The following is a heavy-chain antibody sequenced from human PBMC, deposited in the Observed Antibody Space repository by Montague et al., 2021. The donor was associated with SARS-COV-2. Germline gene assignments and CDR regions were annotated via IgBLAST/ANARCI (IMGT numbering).Heavy chain of an antibody. V-gene: IGHV4-39*02. CDR3: SSLCMVRRVCPGVGAFDI. D-gene: IGHD3-10*01. Sequence: SETLSLTCTVSGGSISSRSDFCGLHRQPPGHGPDSLRNIFYSGNTYPNPSLKGLLTLSVDASKNHLPFKLNSVSAQDADVYYCSSLCMVRRVCPGVGAFDIGGQ. J-gene: IGHJ3*02. CDR1: GGSISSRSDF. CDR2: IFYSGNT.